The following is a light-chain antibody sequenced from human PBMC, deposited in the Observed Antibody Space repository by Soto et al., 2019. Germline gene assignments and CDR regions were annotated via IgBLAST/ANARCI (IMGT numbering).Light chain of an antibody. CDR2: DVS. V-gene: IGLV2-14*01. J-gene: IGLJ1*01. CDR3: NSYTSSSTLV. CDR1: SSDIGSYNY. Sequence: QSVLTQPASVSGSPGQSITIPCTGTSSDIGSYNYVSWYQQHPGKAPKLMIYDVSNRPSGISNRFSGSKSGNTASLTISGLQAEDEADYYCNSYTSSSTLVFGTGTKVTVL.